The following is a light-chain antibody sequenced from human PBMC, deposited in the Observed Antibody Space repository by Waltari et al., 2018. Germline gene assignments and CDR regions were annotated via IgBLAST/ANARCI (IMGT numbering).Light chain of an antibody. CDR1: QSASSY. V-gene: IGKV3-11*01. CDR2: DAS. CDR3: QHRGHWPPDAT. J-gene: IGKJ3*01. Sequence: IVLTQSPATLSLSPGERATLPCRASQSASSYLAWYQQKPGQAPRLPIYDASTRATGIPARFSGSGSGTDFTLTISSLEPEDFAVYYCQHRGHWPPDATFGPGTKVDIK.